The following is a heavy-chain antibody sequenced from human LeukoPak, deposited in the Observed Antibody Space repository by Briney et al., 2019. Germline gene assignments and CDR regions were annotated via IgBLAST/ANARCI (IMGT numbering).Heavy chain of an antibody. CDR1: GFTFDAYA. V-gene: IGHV3-9*01. J-gene: IGHJ5*02. CDR3: ARERVEIAAAGLLNWFDP. D-gene: IGHD6-13*01. Sequence: GGSLRLSCAASGFTFDAYAMHWVRQAPGKGLEWVSGISWNGGGMGYAVSVKGRFTISRDNAKNSLYLQMNSLRDEDTAVYYCARERVEIAAAGLLNWFDPWGQGTLVTVSS. CDR2: ISWNGGGM.